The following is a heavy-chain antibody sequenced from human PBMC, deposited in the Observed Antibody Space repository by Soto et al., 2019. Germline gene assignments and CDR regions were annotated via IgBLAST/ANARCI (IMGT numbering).Heavy chain of an antibody. V-gene: IGHV3-48*03. CDR3: ARGQYSSGGGYFDY. CDR1: GFTFSSYE. Sequence: EVQLVESGGGLVQPGGSLRLSCAASGFTFSSYEMNWVRQAPGKGLEWVSYISSSGSTIYYADSVKGRFTISRDNAKNSLFREMNSLGAEDPAVYYCARGQYSSGGGYFDYWGQETLVTVSS. D-gene: IGHD6-19*01. CDR2: ISSSGSTI. J-gene: IGHJ4*02.